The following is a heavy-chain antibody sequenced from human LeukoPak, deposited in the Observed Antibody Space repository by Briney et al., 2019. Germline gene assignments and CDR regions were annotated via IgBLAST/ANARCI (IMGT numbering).Heavy chain of an antibody. CDR1: GFTFSSYG. V-gene: IGHV3-23*01. D-gene: IGHD3-22*01. J-gene: IGHJ4*02. Sequence: GGTLRLSCAASGFTFSSYGMSWVRQAPGKGLEWVSAISGSGGCTYYADSVKGRFTISRDNSKNTLYLQMNSLRAEDTALYYCASSRYDSSGYYGIIGYWGQGTLVTVSS. CDR2: ISGSGGCT. CDR3: ASSRYDSSGYYGIIGY.